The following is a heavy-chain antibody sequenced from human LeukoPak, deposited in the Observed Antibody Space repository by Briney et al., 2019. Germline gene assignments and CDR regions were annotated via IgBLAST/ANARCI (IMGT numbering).Heavy chain of an antibody. V-gene: IGHV3-30*02. D-gene: IGHD3-3*01. CDR3: AKGGNYDFWSGPDY. CDR2: IRYDGSNK. J-gene: IGHJ4*02. Sequence: PGGSLRLSCAASGFTFSSYGMHWVRQAPGKGLEWVAFIRYDGSNKYYADSVKGRFTISRDNSKNTLYLQMNSLRAEGTAVYYCAKGGNYDFWSGPDYWGQGTLVTVSS. CDR1: GFTFSSYG.